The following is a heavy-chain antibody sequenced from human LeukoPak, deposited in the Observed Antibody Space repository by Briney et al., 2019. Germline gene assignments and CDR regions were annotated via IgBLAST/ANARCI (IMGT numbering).Heavy chain of an antibody. CDR3: AKAEDTVVVVAATDY. J-gene: IGHJ4*02. CDR2: ISGSGGTT. V-gene: IGHV3-23*01. Sequence: GGSLRLSCAASGFTFSSYAMSWVRQAPGKGLEWVSVISGSGGTTYYADSVKGRFTISRDNSKNTVYVQMNSLRAEDTAVYYCAKAEDTVVVVAATDYWGQGTLVTVSS. CDR1: GFTFSSYA. D-gene: IGHD2-15*01.